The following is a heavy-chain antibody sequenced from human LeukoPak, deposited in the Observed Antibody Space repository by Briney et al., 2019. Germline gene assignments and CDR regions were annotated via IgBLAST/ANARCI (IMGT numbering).Heavy chain of an antibody. D-gene: IGHD3-10*01. Sequence: GGSLRLSCAASGLNFNDNDMDWVRQAPGKGLEWVADIWDDGSNKYYAESVKGRFTISRDISKNMLYLQMNSLRVEDTAVYYCAKERGGQDWDFDLWGRGTLVTVSS. V-gene: IGHV3-33*06. CDR3: AKERGGQDWDFDL. J-gene: IGHJ2*01. CDR2: IWDDGSNK. CDR1: GLNFNDND.